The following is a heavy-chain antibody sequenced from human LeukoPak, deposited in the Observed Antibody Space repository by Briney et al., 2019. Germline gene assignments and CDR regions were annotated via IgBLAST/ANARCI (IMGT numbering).Heavy chain of an antibody. J-gene: IGHJ4*02. CDR2: ISDGGDT. CDR3: AREGSDCSGGSCYYFDY. CDR1: GFTFSYYA. V-gene: IGHV3-23*01. D-gene: IGHD2-15*01. Sequence: GGPLRLSCAASGFTFSYYAMSWVRQAPGRGLEWVSVISDGGDTSYADSGKGRFTISRDNSKNTVYLQMNSLRADDTAVYYCAREGSDCSGGSCYYFDYWGQGTLVTVSS.